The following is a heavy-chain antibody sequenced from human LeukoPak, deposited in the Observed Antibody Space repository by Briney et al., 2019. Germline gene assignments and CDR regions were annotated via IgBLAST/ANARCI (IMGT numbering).Heavy chain of an antibody. CDR1: GYTFTSYD. J-gene: IGHJ4*02. CDR3: ARGPTSMEGFTAMVFAPFSVQNDY. V-gene: IGHV1-8*01. CDR2: MNPNSGNT. Sequence: ASVKVSCKASGYTFTSYDINWVRQATGQGLEWMGWMNPNSGNTGYAQKFQGRVTMTRNTSISTAYMELSSLRSEDTAVYYCARGPTSMEGFTAMVFAPFSVQNDYWGQGTLVTVSS. D-gene: IGHD5-18*01.